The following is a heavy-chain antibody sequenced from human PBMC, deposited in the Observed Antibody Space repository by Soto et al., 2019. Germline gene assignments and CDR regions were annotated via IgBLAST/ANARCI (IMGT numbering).Heavy chain of an antibody. CDR1: GFTFSSYG. D-gene: IGHD2-8*01. CDR3: ASLPEVYAPDAFDI. Sequence: QVQLVESGGGVVQPGRPLRLSCAASGFTFSSYGMHWVRQAPGKGLEWVAVISYDGSNKYYADSVKGRFTISRDNSKNTLYLQMNSLRAEDTAVYYCASLPEVYAPDAFDIWGQGTMVTVSS. V-gene: IGHV3-30*03. CDR2: ISYDGSNK. J-gene: IGHJ3*02.